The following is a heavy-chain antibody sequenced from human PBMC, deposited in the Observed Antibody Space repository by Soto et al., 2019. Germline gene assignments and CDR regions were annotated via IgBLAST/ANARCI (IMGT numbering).Heavy chain of an antibody. V-gene: IGHV3-23*01. CDR3: AKDPGYSYGLYYFDY. Sequence: EVQLLESGGGLVQPGGSLRLSCAASGFTFSSYVMSWVRQAPGKGLEWVSAISGSGGSTYYADSVKGRFTISRDNSKNTLYLQMNSLRAEDTAVYYCAKDPGYSYGLYYFDYWGQGTLVTVSS. D-gene: IGHD5-18*01. CDR2: ISGSGGST. CDR1: GFTFSSYV. J-gene: IGHJ4*02.